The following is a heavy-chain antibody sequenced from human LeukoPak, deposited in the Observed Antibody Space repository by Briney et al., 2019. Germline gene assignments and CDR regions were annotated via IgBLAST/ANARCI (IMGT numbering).Heavy chain of an antibody. CDR3: ANTGSTAIEIDY. CDR1: GFTFSSYS. CDR2: ISSSSSYI. J-gene: IGHJ4*02. Sequence: GGSLRLSCAASGFTFSSYSMNWVRQAPGKGLEWVSSISSSSSYIYYADSVKGRFTISRDNAKNSLYLQMNSLRAEDTAVYYCANTGSTAIEIDYWGQGTLVTVSS. D-gene: IGHD5/OR15-5a*01. V-gene: IGHV3-21*01.